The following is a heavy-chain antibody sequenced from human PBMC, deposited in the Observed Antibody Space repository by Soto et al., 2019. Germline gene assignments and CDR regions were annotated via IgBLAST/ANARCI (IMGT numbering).Heavy chain of an antibody. CDR3: VSQRTSVPTQAYFDY. D-gene: IGHD2-2*01. Sequence: SETLSLTCTVSVGSVSSSNYSWGWIRQSPGKGLEWIGSVYYRGRICSKSSVKSRVTISVDTSKNQFSLNLNSVTASDTAVYFCVSQRTSVPTQAYFDYWGPGAMVTVSS. CDR1: VGSVSSSNYS. V-gene: IGHV4-39*01. CDR2: VYYRGRI. J-gene: IGHJ4*02.